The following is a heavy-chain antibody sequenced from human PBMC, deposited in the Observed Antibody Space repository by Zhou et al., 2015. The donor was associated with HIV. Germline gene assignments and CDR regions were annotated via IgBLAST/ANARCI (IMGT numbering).Heavy chain of an antibody. D-gene: IGHD6-19*01. CDR2: VSAYNGHT. V-gene: IGHV1-18*01. CDR1: GYTFTSYG. J-gene: IGHJ4*02. Sequence: QVQLVQSGAEVKKPGAAVKVSCKASGYTFTSYGISWVRQAPGQGLEWMGWVSAYNGHTIYAQKFRGRVTMTTHTSTSTAYMELMSLRSDDTAVYYCARDSSPTHPHDYWGQGTLVTVSS. CDR3: ARDSSPTHPHDY.